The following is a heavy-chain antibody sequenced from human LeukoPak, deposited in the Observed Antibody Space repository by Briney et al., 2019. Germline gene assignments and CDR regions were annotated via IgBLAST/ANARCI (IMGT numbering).Heavy chain of an antibody. D-gene: IGHD6-13*01. CDR2: INHSGST. CDR3: ARGLAAAPIINWFDP. CDR1: GGSFSGYY. V-gene: IGHV4-34*01. Sequence: SETLSLTCAVYGGSFSGYYWSWIRQPPGKGLEWIGEINHSGSTNYNPSLKSRVTISVDTSKNQFSLKLSSVTAADTAVYYCARGLAAAPIINWFDPWGQGTLVTVSP. J-gene: IGHJ5*02.